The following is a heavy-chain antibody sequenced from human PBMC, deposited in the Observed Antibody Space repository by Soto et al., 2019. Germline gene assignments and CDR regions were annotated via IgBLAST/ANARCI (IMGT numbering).Heavy chain of an antibody. CDR2: IYKSATT. CDR3: ARGRYCLTGRCFPNWFDS. V-gene: IGHV4-30-4*01. J-gene: IGHJ5*01. D-gene: IGHD2-15*01. Sequence: SEPLSRTCSVSGDSLSSVDYFWAWIRQPPGQSLEYIGYIYKSATTYYNPSFESRVAISLDTSKSQFSLNVTSLTAADTAVYFCARGRYCLTGRCFPNWFDSWGQGTLVTVSS. CDR1: GDSLSSVDYF.